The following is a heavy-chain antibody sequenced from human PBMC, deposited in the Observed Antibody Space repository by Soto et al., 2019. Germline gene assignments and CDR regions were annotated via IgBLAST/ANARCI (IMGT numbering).Heavy chain of an antibody. CDR2: IWYDGSNK. J-gene: IGHJ5*02. CDR1: GFTFSSYG. Sequence: QVQLVESGGGVVQPGRSLRLSCAASGFTFSSYGMHWVRQAPGKGLEWVAVIWYDGSNKYYADSVKGRFTISRDNSKNTLYLQMKILRAEGTGVYYCAKDYLVIHHRVMAAWGQGTLVTVSS. CDR3: AKDYLVIHHRVMAA. D-gene: IGHD2-8*01. V-gene: IGHV3-33*06.